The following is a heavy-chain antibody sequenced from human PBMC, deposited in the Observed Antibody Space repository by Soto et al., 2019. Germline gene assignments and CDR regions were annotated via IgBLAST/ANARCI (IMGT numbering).Heavy chain of an antibody. J-gene: IGHJ5*02. V-gene: IGHV3-74*01. Sequence: EVQLVESGGTLVQPGGSLRLSCAASGFTFSTFWMHWVRQAPGKGLVWVSRINSDGSKTTYAASVKGRFTISRDNAKNTVYLQMDSLRAEDTAVYYCATVATNSYNWLDPWGQGTRVTVSS. CDR2: INSDGSKT. CDR1: GFTFSTFW. D-gene: IGHD5-12*01. CDR3: ATVATNSYNWLDP.